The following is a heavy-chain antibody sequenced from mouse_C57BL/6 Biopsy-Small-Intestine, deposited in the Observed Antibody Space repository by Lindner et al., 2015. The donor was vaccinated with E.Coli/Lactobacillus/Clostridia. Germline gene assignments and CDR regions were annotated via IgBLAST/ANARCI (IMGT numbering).Heavy chain of an antibody. Sequence: VQLQESGAELVKPGASVKLSCTASGFNIKDYYVHWVKQRTEQGLEWIGRIDPEDDETKYAPKFQGKATITADTSSNTAYLQLSSLTSEDTAVYYCAREDYYGSGDYWGQGTTLTVSS. CDR3: AREDYYGSGDY. J-gene: IGHJ2*01. CDR1: GFNIKDYY. V-gene: IGHV14-2*01. CDR2: IDPEDDET. D-gene: IGHD1-1*01.